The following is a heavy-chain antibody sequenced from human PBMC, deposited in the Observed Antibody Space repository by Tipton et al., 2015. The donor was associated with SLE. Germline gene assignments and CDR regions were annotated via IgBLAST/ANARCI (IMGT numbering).Heavy chain of an antibody. CDR2: IYYSGST. CDR1: GGSISNYY. J-gene: IGHJ4*02. V-gene: IGHV4-59*12. Sequence: TPSLTCTVSGGSISNYYWSWIRQPPGKGLEWIGYIYYSGSTNYNPSLKSRVTISVDTSKNQFSLKLSSVTAADTAVYYCARDEYRYDATGYHLLRHFDFWGQGTLVTVSS. D-gene: IGHD3-22*01. CDR3: ARDEYRYDATGYHLLRHFDF.